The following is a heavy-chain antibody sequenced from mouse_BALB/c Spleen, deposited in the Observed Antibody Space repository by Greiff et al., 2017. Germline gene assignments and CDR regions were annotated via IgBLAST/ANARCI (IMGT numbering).Heavy chain of an antibody. J-gene: IGHJ3*01. V-gene: IGHV5-9-4*01. CDR3: ARDGSSAWFAY. CDR1: GFTFSSYA. CDR2: ISSGGSYT. Sequence: EVQGVESGGGLVKPGGSLKLSCAASGFTFSSYAMSWVRQSPEKRLEWVAEISSGGSYTYYPDTVTGRFTNSRDNAKNTLYLEMSSLRSEDTAMYYCARDGSSAWFAYWGQGTLVTVSA. D-gene: IGHD2-2*01.